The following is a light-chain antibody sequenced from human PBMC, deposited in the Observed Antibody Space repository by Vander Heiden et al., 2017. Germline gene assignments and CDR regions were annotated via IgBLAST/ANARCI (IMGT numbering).Light chain of an antibody. CDR1: QSVSSSY. V-gene: IGKV3-20*01. CDR2: GAS. CDR3: QQYGSSAYT. J-gene: IGKJ2*01. Sequence: EIVLTQSPGTLSLSPGEGATLSCRASQSVSSSYLAWYQQKPGQAPRLLIYGASYRATGIPDRFSGSGSGTDFTLTISRLEPEDFAVYYCQQYGSSAYTFGQGTKLEIK.